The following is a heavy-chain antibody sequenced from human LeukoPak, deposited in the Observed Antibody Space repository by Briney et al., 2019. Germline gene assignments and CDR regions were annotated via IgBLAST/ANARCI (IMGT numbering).Heavy chain of an antibody. CDR3: ASEFGDTMVRGVIRV. CDR1: GGTFSSYA. D-gene: IGHD3-10*01. CDR2: IIPILGIA. J-gene: IGHJ4*02. V-gene: IGHV1-69*04. Sequence: SVKVSCKASGGTFSSYAISWVRQAPGQGLEWMGRIIPILGIANYAQKFQGRVTITADKSTSTAYMELSSLRSEDTAVYYCASEFGDTMVRGVIRVWGQGTLVTVSS.